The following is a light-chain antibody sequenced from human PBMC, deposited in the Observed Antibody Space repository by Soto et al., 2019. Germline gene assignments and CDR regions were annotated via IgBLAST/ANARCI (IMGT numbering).Light chain of an antibody. Sequence: QSVLTQPRSVSGPPGQSVSISCSGTSSDVGTYNYVSWYQQHPGKAPKLMIYDVSKRPSGVPDRFSGSKSGNTASLTISGLQAEDEADYYCCSYAGWYNHAVFGGGTKVTVL. CDR2: DVS. CDR3: CSYAGWYNHAV. J-gene: IGLJ2*01. CDR1: SSDVGTYNY. V-gene: IGLV2-11*01.